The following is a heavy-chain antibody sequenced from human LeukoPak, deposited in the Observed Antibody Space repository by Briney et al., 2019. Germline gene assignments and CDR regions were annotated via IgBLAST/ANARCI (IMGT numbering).Heavy chain of an antibody. CDR2: IYYSGST. J-gene: IGHJ3*02. CDR1: GGSISSYY. V-gene: IGHV4-59*01. D-gene: IGHD1-1*01. CDR3: ARVTGWNRDAFDI. Sequence: SETLSLTCTVSGGSISSYYWSWIRQPPGKGLEWIGYIYYSGSTNYNPSLKSRVTISVDTSKNQFSLKLSSVTAADTAVYYCARVTGWNRDAFDIWGQGTMVTVSS.